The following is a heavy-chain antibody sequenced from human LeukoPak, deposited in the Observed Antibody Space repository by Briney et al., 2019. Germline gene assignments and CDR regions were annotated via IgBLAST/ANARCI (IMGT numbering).Heavy chain of an antibody. CDR2: IRHDGGNK. D-gene: IGHD2-15*01. Sequence: GGSLRLSCAASGFTVTSYGMHWVRQAPGKGLEWVAFIRHDGGNKYYTDSVKGRFTISRDNSKNTLYLQMNSLRAEDTAVYYCAKVMPPGRIRFYSYYMDVWGKGTTVTVS. V-gene: IGHV3-30*02. CDR3: AKVMPPGRIRFYSYYMDV. J-gene: IGHJ6*03. CDR1: GFTVTSYG.